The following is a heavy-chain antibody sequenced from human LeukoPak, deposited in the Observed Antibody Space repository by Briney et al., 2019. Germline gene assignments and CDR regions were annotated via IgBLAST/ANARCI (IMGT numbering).Heavy chain of an antibody. V-gene: IGHV3-23*01. J-gene: IGHJ6*03. D-gene: IGHD1-26*01. Sequence: PGGSLRLSCAASGFTFSSYAMSWVRQAPGKGLEWVSAISGSGGSTYYADSVKGRFTISRDNSKNTLYLQMNSLRAEDTAVYYCARDLPARRTWYNGSYHYYYYYYMDVWGKGTTVTVSS. CDR3: ARDLPARRTWYNGSYHYYYYYYMDV. CDR2: ISGSGGST. CDR1: GFTFSSYA.